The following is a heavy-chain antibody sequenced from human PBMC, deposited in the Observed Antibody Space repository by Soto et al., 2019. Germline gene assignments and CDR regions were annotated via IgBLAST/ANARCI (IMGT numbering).Heavy chain of an antibody. CDR1: GFTFTNYA. Sequence: EVQLLESGGGLVQPGGSLRLSCVASGFTFTNYAMNWVRQAPGKGLEWVSAISGSGGSTYYADSVKGRFTISRDNSKNTLYLQMNSLRAEDTAVYYCAKGGPNVGDFDYWGQGTLVTVSS. V-gene: IGHV3-23*01. D-gene: IGHD1-1*01. J-gene: IGHJ4*02. CDR2: ISGSGGST. CDR3: AKGGPNVGDFDY.